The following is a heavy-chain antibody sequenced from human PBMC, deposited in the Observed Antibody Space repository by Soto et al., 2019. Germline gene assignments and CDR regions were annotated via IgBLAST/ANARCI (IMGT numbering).Heavy chain of an antibody. CDR3: ARAGYCTSSSCYLFEY. CDR1: GGSISSGGYY. Sequence: PSETLSLTCNVSGGSISSGGYYWTWIRQRPGEGLEWIGYIFHSGSTYYNPSLKSRVTISVDTSKNQFSLKLTSVTAADTAMYYCARAGYCTSSSCYLFEYWGQGTLVTVSS. CDR2: IFHSGST. J-gene: IGHJ4*02. V-gene: IGHV4-31*03. D-gene: IGHD2-2*03.